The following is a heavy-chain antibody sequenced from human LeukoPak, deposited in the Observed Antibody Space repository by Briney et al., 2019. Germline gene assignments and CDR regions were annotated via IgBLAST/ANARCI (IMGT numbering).Heavy chain of an antibody. V-gene: IGHV3-7*03. CDR1: GFPFSSYW. Sequence: SGGPLRLSCAASGFPFSSYWMNWARQAPGKGLEWVASINHNGNVNYHVDSVKGRFTISRDNAKNSLYLQMSNLRAEDTAVYYCARSDYQRYYYGMDVWGQGTTVTVSS. D-gene: IGHD3-16*01. CDR3: ARSDYQRYYYGMDV. CDR2: INHNGNVN. J-gene: IGHJ6*02.